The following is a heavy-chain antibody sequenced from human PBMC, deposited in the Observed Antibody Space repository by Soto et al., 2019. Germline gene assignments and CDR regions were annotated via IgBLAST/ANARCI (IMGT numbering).Heavy chain of an antibody. J-gene: IGHJ4*02. CDR2: ISHDGTNR. Sequence: QVQLVESGGGVVQPGRSLRLSCAASGFPFSSYGMHWARQAPGKGLEWVAAISHDGTNRYYGDSVKGRFTISRDNSKNTLYLQMSGLRAEDTAMYYCAAGLFYFDYCGQGTPVTASS. CDR1: GFPFSSYG. CDR3: AAGLFYFDY. D-gene: IGHD6-13*01. V-gene: IGHV3-30*03.